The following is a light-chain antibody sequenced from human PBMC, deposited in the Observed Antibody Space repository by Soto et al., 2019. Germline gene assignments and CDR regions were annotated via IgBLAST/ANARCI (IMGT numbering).Light chain of an antibody. CDR2: AAS. V-gene: IGKV1-9*01. CDR3: HHINSYPLT. J-gene: IGKJ4*01. CDR1: QGISSY. Sequence: DIPLTQSPSLLSASVGDRVTITCRASQGISSYLAWYQQKPGKGPKLLIYAASTLQSGVPLRFSGSGSGTEFTLTISSLQPEDFVTYYCHHINSYPLTFGGGTKVEIK.